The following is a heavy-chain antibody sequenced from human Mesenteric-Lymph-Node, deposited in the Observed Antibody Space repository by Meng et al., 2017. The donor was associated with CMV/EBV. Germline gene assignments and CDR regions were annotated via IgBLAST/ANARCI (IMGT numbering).Heavy chain of an antibody. D-gene: IGHD3-22*01. CDR1: DYY. CDR2: INPASGGT. J-gene: IGHJ4*02. Sequence: DYYIRWVRQAPGQGLECLGWINPASGGTKSEQKFQGRVTMTRDTSIGTAYMELTGLTSDDTAVYYCAREGVGYYYDSSGYYPNYFDYWGQGTLVTVSS. V-gene: IGHV1-2*02. CDR3: AREGVGYYYDSSGYYPNYFDY.